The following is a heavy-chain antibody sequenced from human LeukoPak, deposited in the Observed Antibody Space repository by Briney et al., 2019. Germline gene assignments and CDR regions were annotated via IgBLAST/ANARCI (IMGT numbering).Heavy chain of an antibody. CDR2: LYSGGRT. CDR1: GLTVYTND. CDR3: TKSGPPDPY. V-gene: IGHV3-53*01. J-gene: IGHJ3*01. Sequence: GGSLRLSCAASGLTVYTNDMSWVRQAPGKRLEWVSILYSGGRTYYGDSVKGRFTISRDNSRNTLYLQMNSLRAEDTAMYYCTKSGPPDPYWGQGTMVTVSS. D-gene: IGHD1-14*01.